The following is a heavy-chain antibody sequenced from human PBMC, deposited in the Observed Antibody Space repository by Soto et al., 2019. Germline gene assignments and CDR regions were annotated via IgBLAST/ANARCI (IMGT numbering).Heavy chain of an antibody. J-gene: IGHJ4*02. D-gene: IGHD7-27*01. Sequence: PSETLSLTCTVSGDSMTRSVWWTWVRQPPGKGLEWIGEVFHTGNTNYNPSLKSRVTMSVDKSTNEFSLKVTSVTAADTAIYYCARKAWVRFDYCGQGALVTVSS. V-gene: IGHV4-4*02. CDR3: ARKAWVRFDY. CDR1: GDSMTRSVW. CDR2: VFHTGNT.